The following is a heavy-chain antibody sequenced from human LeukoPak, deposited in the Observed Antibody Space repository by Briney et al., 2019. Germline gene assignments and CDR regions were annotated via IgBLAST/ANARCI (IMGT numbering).Heavy chain of an antibody. D-gene: IGHD3-22*01. CDR3: ARDLGTGSAYTNRFDL. CDR2: IGITGTT. J-gene: IGHJ5*02. CDR1: GFTFSSYE. V-gene: IGHV3-13*01. Sequence: QPGGSLRLSCTASGFTFSSYEMHWVRHVTGKGLEWVSAIGITGTTYYLASVTGRFTISRENAKNSLYLQMNSLRAGDTAVYYCARDLGTGSAYTNRFDLWGQGTLVTVSS.